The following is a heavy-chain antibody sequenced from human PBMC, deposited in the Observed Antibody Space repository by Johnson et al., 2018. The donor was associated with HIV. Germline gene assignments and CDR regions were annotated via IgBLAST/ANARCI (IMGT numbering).Heavy chain of an antibody. D-gene: IGHD6-19*01. CDR3: ARAVYSSAWAPGGAFES. V-gene: IGHV3-30*04. CDR1: GFTFSSYA. CDR2: ISYDGSNK. J-gene: IGHJ3*02. Sequence: QVQLVESGGGVVQPGRSLRLSCAASGFTFSSYAMHWVRQAPGKGLEWVAVISYDGSNKYYADSVKGRFTISRDNSKNTLYLQMNSLRVEDTAVYYCARAVYSSAWAPGGAFESWGQGTMVTVSS.